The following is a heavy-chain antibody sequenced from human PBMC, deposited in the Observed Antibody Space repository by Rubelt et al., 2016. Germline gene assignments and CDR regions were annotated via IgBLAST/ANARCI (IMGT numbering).Heavy chain of an antibody. D-gene: IGHD3-10*01. CDR3: ARCYGSGSYGNWFDP. Sequence: QVQLVQSGAEVKKPGASVKVSRKASGYTFTSYGISWVRQAPGQGLEWMGWISAYNGNTNYAQKLQGRGNMTTDTSTSTAYMELRSLRSDDTAVYYCARCYGSGSYGNWFDPWGQGTLVTVSS. J-gene: IGHJ5*02. CDR1: GYTFTSYG. V-gene: IGHV1-18*01. CDR2: ISAYNGNT.